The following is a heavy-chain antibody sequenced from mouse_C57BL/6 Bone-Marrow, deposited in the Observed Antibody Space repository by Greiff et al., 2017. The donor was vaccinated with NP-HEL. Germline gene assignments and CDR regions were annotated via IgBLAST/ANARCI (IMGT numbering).Heavy chain of an antibody. CDR2: INPSTGGT. D-gene: IGHD2-4*01. V-gene: IGHV1-42*01. Sequence: EVQLQQSGPELVKPGASVKISCQASGYSFTGYYMNWVKQSPEKSLEWIGEINPSTGGTTYNQKFKAKATLTVDKSSSKAYMQLKSLTSEDSAVYYCARRDYDAWGQGTTLTVSS. CDR3: ARRDYDA. CDR1: GYSFTGYY. J-gene: IGHJ2*01.